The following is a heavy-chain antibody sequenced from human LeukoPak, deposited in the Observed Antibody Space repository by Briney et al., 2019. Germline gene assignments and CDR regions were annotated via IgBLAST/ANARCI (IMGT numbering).Heavy chain of an antibody. CDR1: GFTFSSDW. CDR2: IKQDGSEK. V-gene: IGHV3-7*01. CDR3: TVTGY. D-gene: IGHD2-21*02. Sequence: SGGSLRLSCAASGFTFSSDWMTWVRQAPGKGLEWVANIKQDGSEKYYVDSVKGRFTISRDNAKNSVYLQMNSLRVEDTAVYYCTVTGYWGQGTLVTVSS. J-gene: IGHJ4*02.